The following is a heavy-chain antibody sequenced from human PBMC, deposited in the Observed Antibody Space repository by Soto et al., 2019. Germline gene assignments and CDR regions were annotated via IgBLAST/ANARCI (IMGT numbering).Heavy chain of an antibody. Sequence: EVQLVESGGGLIQPGGSLRLSCAASGFIFNTYSMNWVRQAPGKGLEWVSYNSGSSQTIFYADPVRGRFTISRDNANNSNYMQMFSLRDEDTAVYYCAGTLSWRRGPFDAWGQGTLV. D-gene: IGHD2-15*01. J-gene: IGHJ4*02. CDR2: NSGSSQTI. CDR3: AGTLSWRRGPFDA. V-gene: IGHV3-48*02. CDR1: GFIFNTYS.